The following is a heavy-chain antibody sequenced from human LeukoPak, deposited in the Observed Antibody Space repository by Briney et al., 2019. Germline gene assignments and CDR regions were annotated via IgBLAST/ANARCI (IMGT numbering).Heavy chain of an antibody. CDR2: IYYSGST. J-gene: IGHJ5*02. Sequence: PGGSLRLSCAASGFTFSDYYMSWIRQPPGKGLEGIGYIYYSGSTNYNPSLKSRVTISVDTSKNQFSLKLSSVTAADTAVYYCARDSSSKANWFAAWGQGTLLSVSS. V-gene: IGHV4-59*01. CDR1: GFTFSDYY. D-gene: IGHD2-2*01. CDR3: ARDSSSKANWFAA.